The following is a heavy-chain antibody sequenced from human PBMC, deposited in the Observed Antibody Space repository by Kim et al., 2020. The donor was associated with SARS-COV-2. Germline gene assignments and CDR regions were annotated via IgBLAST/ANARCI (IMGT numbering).Heavy chain of an antibody. D-gene: IGHD3-10*01. Sequence: SEKNYVDSVKGRFTISRDNAKNSGYLQMNSLRVEDTAIYYCASGDDFAYWGQGTQVTVSS. CDR2: SEK. CDR3: ASGDDFAY. V-gene: IGHV3-7*03. J-gene: IGHJ4*02.